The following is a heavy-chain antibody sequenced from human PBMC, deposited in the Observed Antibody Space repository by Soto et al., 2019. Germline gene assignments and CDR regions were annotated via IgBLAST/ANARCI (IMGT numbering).Heavy chain of an antibody. CDR1: GFSLSTSGVG. J-gene: IGHJ6*02. CDR3: AHASISPYCYYGMDV. D-gene: IGHD1-20*01. CDR2: IYWDDDR. V-gene: IGHV2-5*02. Sequence: QITLKESGPTLVKPTQTLTLTCTFSGFSLSTSGVGVGWIRQPPGKALEWLAVIYWDDDRRYSPSLKSRLTITKDTSKNQVVLTMTNMDPVDTGTYYCAHASISPYCYYGMDVWGQGTTVTVSS.